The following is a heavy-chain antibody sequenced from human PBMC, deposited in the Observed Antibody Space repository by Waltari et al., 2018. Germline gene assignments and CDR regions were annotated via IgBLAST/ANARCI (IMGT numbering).Heavy chain of an antibody. CDR1: GFTFSSYG. V-gene: IGHV3-30*18. Sequence: QVQLVESGGGVVQPGRSLRLSCAASGFTFSSYGMHWVRQAPGKGLEWVAVISYDGSNKYYADSVKGRFTISRDNSKNPLYLQMNSLRAEDTAVYYCAKDSDSSSWYRGYYYYYGMDVWGQGTTVTVSS. CDR3: AKDSDSSSWYRGYYYYYGMDV. D-gene: IGHD6-13*01. J-gene: IGHJ6*02. CDR2: ISYDGSNK.